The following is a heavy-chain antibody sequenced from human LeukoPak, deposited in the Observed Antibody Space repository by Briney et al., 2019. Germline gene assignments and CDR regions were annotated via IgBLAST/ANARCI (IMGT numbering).Heavy chain of an antibody. CDR2: INHSGST. J-gene: IGHJ2*01. D-gene: IGHD6-19*01. CDR3: AREYLWLDRYFDL. V-gene: IGHV4-34*01. CDR1: GGPLRNNY. Sequence: SETLSLTCAVYGGPLRNNYWSWIRHPPERRLEWIGEINHSGSTNYNPSLKSRDTISLDTSKHQSSLKLSSVTAADTAVYYCAREYLWLDRYFDLWGRGTLVTVSS.